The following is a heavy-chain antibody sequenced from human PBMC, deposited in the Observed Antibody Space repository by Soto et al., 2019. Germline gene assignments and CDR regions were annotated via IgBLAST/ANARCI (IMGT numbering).Heavy chain of an antibody. CDR1: GYTFTSYD. D-gene: IGHD2-2*01. V-gene: IGHV1-8*01. Sequence: QVQLVQSGAEVKKPGASVKVSCKASGYTFTSYDINWVRQATGQGLEWMGWMNPNSGNTGYAQKFQGRVTMTRNTSISTAYMELSSLRSGDTAVYYCARVSAGYCSSTSCPYYYYYYMDVWGKGTTVTVSS. J-gene: IGHJ6*03. CDR2: MNPNSGNT. CDR3: ARVSAGYCSSTSCPYYYYYYMDV.